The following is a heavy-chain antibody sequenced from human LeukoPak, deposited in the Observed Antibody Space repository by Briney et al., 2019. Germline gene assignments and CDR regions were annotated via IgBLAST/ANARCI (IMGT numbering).Heavy chain of an antibody. CDR1: GFTFSDYY. Sequence: GGSLRLSCAASGFTFSDYYMSWIRQAPGKGLEWVSYVRSSGSTIYYADSVKGRFTISRDNAKNSLYLQMNSLRAEDTAVYYCARADCSSTSCYELDYWGQGTLVTVSS. CDR3: ARADCSSTSCYELDY. V-gene: IGHV3-11*04. CDR2: VRSSGSTI. J-gene: IGHJ4*02. D-gene: IGHD2-2*01.